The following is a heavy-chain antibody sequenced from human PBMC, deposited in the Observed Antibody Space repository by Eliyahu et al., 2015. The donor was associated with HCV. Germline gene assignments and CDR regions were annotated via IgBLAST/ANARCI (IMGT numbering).Heavy chain of an antibody. Sequence: EVQVVQSGGGLVQPGGSLRXXXXASGFTLSTHWMSWVRQAPGKGLEWVASIKDDGSEKYYVGSVKGRFTLSRDNAKNSLWLQMTSLKGDDTAVYYCARDRYGGMDVWGQGTTVTVFS. CDR3: ARDRYGGMDV. CDR1: GFTLSTHW. V-gene: IGHV3-7*01. D-gene: IGHD5-18*01. J-gene: IGHJ6*02. CDR2: IKDDGSEK.